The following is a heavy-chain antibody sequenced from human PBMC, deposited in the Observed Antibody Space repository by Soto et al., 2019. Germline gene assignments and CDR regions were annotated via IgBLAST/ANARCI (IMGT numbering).Heavy chain of an antibody. CDR2: IVSAGDT. CDR3: ARVKWRRYSSSWYTDYYYYGMDV. CDR1: GFTFSIYD. J-gene: IGHJ6*02. V-gene: IGHV3-13*01. Sequence: PGGSLRLSCAASGFTFSIYDMHWDRQATGKGLEWVSAIVSAGDTYSPGSVKGRFTISRENAKNSLYLQMNSLRAGATAGYYCARVKWRRYSSSWYTDYYYYGMDVWGQGTTVTVSS. D-gene: IGHD6-13*01.